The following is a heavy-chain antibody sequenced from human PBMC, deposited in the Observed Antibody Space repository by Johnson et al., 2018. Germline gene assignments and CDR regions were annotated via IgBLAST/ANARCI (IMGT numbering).Heavy chain of an antibody. CDR1: GFTFSSYG. Sequence: VQLLESGGGVVQPGRSLRLSCAASGFTFSSYGMHWVRQAPGKGLEWVAVIWYDGSNKYYADSVKGRFTISRDNSKNTLYLQMNSLRAEDTAVYYCTREGIVEVPAAIGRTFDIWGQGTMVTVAS. J-gene: IGHJ3*02. V-gene: IGHV3-33*01. CDR2: IWYDGSNK. CDR3: TREGIVEVPAAIGRTFDI. D-gene: IGHD2-2*01.